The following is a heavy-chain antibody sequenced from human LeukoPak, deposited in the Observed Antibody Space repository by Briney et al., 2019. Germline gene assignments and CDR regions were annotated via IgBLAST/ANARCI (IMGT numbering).Heavy chain of an antibody. Sequence: GSLRLSCAASGFTFSNAWMSWVRQPPGQGLEWIGEISLTGLTHYNPSLESRVTVSLDKSKNQLSLNLTSVTAADTAVYYCSRENGAFSPFGYWGQGTLVTV. CDR3: SRENGAFSPFGY. J-gene: IGHJ4*02. V-gene: IGHV4-4*02. CDR2: ISLTGLT. CDR1: GFTFSNAW. D-gene: IGHD2-8*01.